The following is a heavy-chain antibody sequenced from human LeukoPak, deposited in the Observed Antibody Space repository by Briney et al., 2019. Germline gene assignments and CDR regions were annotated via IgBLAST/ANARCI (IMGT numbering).Heavy chain of an antibody. CDR3: ARGRITMVRGVKLGV. CDR1: GYTFTGYY. CDR2: INPNSGGT. V-gene: IGHV1-2*02. J-gene: IGHJ6*04. D-gene: IGHD3-10*01. Sequence: ASVKVSCKASGYTFTGYYMHWVRQAPGQGLEWMGWINPNSGGTNYAQKFQGRVTMTRDTSISTAYMELSSLRSEDTAVYYCARGRITMVRGVKLGVWGKGTTVTISS.